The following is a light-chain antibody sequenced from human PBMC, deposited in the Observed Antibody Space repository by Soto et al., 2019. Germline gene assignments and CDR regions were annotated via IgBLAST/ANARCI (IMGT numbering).Light chain of an antibody. V-gene: IGLV2-14*01. J-gene: IGLJ1*01. CDR2: EVS. Sequence: QSVLTQPASVSGSPGQSITISCTGTSSDVGGYNYVSWYQQHPGKAPKLMIYEVSNRPSGVSNRFSGSKSGNTASLTISGLQAEDEADYYCSSYTSTSTLDVYGTATKVTVL. CDR3: SSYTSTSTLDV. CDR1: SSDVGGYNY.